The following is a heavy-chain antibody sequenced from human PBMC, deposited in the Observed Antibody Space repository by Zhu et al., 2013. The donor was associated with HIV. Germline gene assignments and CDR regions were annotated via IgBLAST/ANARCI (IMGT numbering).Heavy chain of an antibody. CDR1: GFSINDGFY. J-gene: IGHJ5*02. D-gene: IGHD6-6*01. V-gene: IGHV4-38-2*01. CDR2: ISHSATT. CDR3: ARRAMTSSETPSESNWFDP. Sequence: QVQLQESGPGLVKPSETLSLICGVSGFSINDGFYWGWIRQPPGKGLEWIGSISHSATTYYKPSLESRVTISVDTSKKQVSLKVASVTAADTAIYYCARRAMTSSETPSESNWFDPWGQGIMVTVSS.